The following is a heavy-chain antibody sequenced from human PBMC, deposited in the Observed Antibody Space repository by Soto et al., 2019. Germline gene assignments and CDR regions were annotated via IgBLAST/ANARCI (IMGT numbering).Heavy chain of an antibody. V-gene: IGHV2-5*02. J-gene: IGHJ3*02. Sequence: QITLKESGPTLVNPTQPLTLTCTFSGFSLSTSGVGVGWIRQPPGKALEWLALIYWDDDKRYSPSLKSRLTITKDTSKNQVVLTMTNMDPVDTATYYCAHTPTTVTLDAFDIWGQGTMVTVSS. CDR3: AHTPTTVTLDAFDI. CDR1: GFSLSTSGVG. CDR2: IYWDDDK. D-gene: IGHD4-17*01.